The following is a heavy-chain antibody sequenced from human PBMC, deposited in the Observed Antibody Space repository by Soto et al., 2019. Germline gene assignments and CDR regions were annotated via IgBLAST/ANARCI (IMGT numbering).Heavy chain of an antibody. Sequence: EVQLVESGGDLVQPGGSLRRSCAASGFTVSSKYMSWVRQAPGKALERVSLIQSGGSTYYACSVKGRFTISRDNPMNPLLLQTNSLGVEVTAVYHCTREDVQCSGGSIYGVPMNVSAKGITVTFAA. V-gene: IGHV3-66*01. CDR1: GFTVSSKY. D-gene: IGHD2-15*01. CDR3: TREDVQCSGGSIYGVPMNV. J-gene: IGHJ6*04. CDR2: IQSGGST.